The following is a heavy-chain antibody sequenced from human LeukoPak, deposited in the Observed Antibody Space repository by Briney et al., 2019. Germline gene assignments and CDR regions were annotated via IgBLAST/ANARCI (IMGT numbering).Heavy chain of an antibody. CDR1: GFTFSSYA. CDR3: ATGYCSSTSCVDY. J-gene: IGHJ4*02. D-gene: IGHD2-2*01. Sequence: GGSLRLSCAASGFTFSSYAMSWVRQAPGKGLEWVSAISGRGGSTYYADSVKGRLTISRDNSKNTLYLQMNSLRAEDTAVYYCATGYCSSTSCVDYWGQGTLVTVSS. V-gene: IGHV3-23*01. CDR2: ISGRGGST.